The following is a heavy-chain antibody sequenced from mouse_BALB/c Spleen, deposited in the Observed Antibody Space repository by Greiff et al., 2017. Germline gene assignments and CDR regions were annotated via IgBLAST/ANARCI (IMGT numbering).Heavy chain of an antibody. CDR2: IDPANGNT. CDR3: APITTVNY. J-gene: IGHJ2*01. D-gene: IGHD1-1*01. Sequence: EVQLQQSGAELVRPGALVKLSCKASGFNIKDTYMHWVKQRPEQGLEWIGRIDPANGNTKYDPKFQGKATITADTSSNTAYLQLSSLTSEDTAVYYCAPITTVNYWGQGTTLTVSS. V-gene: IGHV14-3*02. CDR1: GFNIKDTY.